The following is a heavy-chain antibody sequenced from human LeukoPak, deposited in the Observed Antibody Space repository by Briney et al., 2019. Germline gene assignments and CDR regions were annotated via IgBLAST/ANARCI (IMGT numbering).Heavy chain of an antibody. V-gene: IGHV3-30-3*01. CDR2: ISYDGSNK. D-gene: IGHD6-13*01. Sequence: GGSLRLSCAASGFTFSSYAMHWVRQAPGKGLEWVAVISYDGSNKYYADSVKGRFTISRDNSKNTLYLQMNSLRAEDTAVYYCARGDSSSWYSLDYWGQGTLVTVSS. CDR1: GFTFSSYA. CDR3: ARGDSSSWYSLDY. J-gene: IGHJ4*02.